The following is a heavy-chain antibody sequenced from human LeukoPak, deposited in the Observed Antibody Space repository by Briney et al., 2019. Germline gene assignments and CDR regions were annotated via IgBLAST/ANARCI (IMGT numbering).Heavy chain of an antibody. CDR3: ARDLRVVVISDAFDI. CDR2: IPYDGSNK. V-gene: IGHV3-30-3*01. J-gene: IGHJ3*02. Sequence: GGSLRPSCAASGFTFSGYAMHWVRQAPGKGLEWVAVIPYDGSNKYYADSVKGRFTISRDNSKNTLYLQMNSLRAEDTAVYYCARDLRVVVISDAFDIWGQGTMVTVSS. D-gene: IGHD3-22*01. CDR1: GFTFSGYA.